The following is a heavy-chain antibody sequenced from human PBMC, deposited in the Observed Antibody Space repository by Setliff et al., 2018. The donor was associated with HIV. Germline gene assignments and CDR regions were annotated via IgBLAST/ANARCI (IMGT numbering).Heavy chain of an antibody. Sequence: GASVKVSCKPSGYSFTSHYMHWVRQAPGQGLEWMGVINPTGGSTRNTQKFQGRVAMTRDTSTSTVYMELSSRRSEDTAVYYCASAGAWQRNALDIWGQGTMVTVSS. CDR2: INPTGGST. J-gene: IGHJ3*02. D-gene: IGHD5-12*01. CDR3: ASAGAWQRNALDI. V-gene: IGHV1-46*01. CDR1: GYSFTSHY.